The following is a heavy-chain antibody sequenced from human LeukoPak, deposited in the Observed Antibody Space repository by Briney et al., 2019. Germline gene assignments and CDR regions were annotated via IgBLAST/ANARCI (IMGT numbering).Heavy chain of an antibody. V-gene: IGHV3-9*03. D-gene: IGHD1-26*01. CDR3: AKDMGGSYFLALDC. Sequence: GGSLRLSCAASGFTFDDYAMHWVRQGPGKGLEWVSYISWNSGSILYADSVKGRFTISRDNAKKSLYLQMNSLRAEDMALYYCAKDMGGSYFLALDCWGQGTLVTVSS. J-gene: IGHJ4*02. CDR1: GFTFDDYA. CDR2: ISWNSGSI.